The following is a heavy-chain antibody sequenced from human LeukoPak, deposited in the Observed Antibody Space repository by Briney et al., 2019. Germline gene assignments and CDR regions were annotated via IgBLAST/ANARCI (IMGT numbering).Heavy chain of an antibody. CDR1: GFTVSSNY. V-gene: IGHV3-53*04. CDR2: IYSGGST. Sequence: GGSLRLSCAASGFTVSSNYMSWVRQAPEKGLEWVSVIYSGGSTYYADSVKGRFTISRHNSKNTLYLQMNSLRAEDTAVYYCARVGSTTMWYYGMDVWGQGTTVTVSS. J-gene: IGHJ6*02. CDR3: ARVGSTTMWYYGMDV. D-gene: IGHD5-12*01.